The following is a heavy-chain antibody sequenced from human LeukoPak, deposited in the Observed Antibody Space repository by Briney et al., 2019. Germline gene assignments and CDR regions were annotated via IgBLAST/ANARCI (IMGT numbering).Heavy chain of an antibody. CDR3: ARGGYSYLYYYYYGMDV. CDR2: INPNSGGT. V-gene: IGHV1-2*02. D-gene: IGHD5-18*01. J-gene: IGHJ6*02. CDR1: GYTFTGYY. Sequence: GASVKVSCKASGYTFTGYYMHWVRQAPGQGLEWMGWINPNSGGTNYAQKFQGRVTMTRDTSISTAYMELSRLRSDDTAVYYCARGGYSYLYYYYYGMDVWAKGPRSPSP.